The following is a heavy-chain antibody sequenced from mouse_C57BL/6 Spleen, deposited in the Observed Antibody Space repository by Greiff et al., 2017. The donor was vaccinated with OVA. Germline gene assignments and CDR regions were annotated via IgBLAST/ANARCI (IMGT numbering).Heavy chain of an antibody. CDR1: GFTFSSYG. Sequence: EVQVVESGGDLVKPGGSLKLSCAASGFTFSSYGMSWVRQTPDKRLEWVATISSGGSYTYYPDSVKGRFTISRDNAKNTLYLKMSSLKSEDTAMYYCARATVVATDYAMDYWGQGTSVTVSS. V-gene: IGHV5-6*01. J-gene: IGHJ4*01. D-gene: IGHD1-1*01. CDR2: ISSGGSYT. CDR3: ARATVVATDYAMDY.